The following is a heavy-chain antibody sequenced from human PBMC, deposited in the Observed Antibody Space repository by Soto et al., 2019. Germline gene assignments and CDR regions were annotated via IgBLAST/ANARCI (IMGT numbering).Heavy chain of an antibody. CDR1: GYTFTSYD. Sequence: ASVKVSCTASGYTFTSYDINWVRQAPGQGLEWMGWMNPNSGNTGYAQKFQGRVTMTRNTSISTAYMELSSLRSEDTAVYYCARGGVFFFAAPTNPFDYWGQGTLVTVSS. D-gene: IGHD3-10*01. V-gene: IGHV1-8*01. J-gene: IGHJ4*02. CDR2: MNPNSGNT. CDR3: ARGGVFFFAAPTNPFDY.